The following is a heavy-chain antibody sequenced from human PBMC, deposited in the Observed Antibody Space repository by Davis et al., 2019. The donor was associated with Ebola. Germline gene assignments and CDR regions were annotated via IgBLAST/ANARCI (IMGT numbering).Heavy chain of an antibody. CDR3: AKDTSNVWFDV. V-gene: IGHV3-23*01. Sequence: GGSLRLSCAASGFTFSSFGMNWVRQVPGKGPEWVSSTSGSGASTYYADSVKGRFTISRDNSENTLFLQMNSLRVEDTATYYCAKDTSNVWFDVWGQGTMVTVSS. CDR2: TSGSGAST. D-gene: IGHD6-19*01. J-gene: IGHJ3*01. CDR1: GFTFSSFG.